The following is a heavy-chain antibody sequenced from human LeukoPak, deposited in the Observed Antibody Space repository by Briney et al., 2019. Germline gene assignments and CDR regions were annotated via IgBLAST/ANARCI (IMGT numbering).Heavy chain of an antibody. D-gene: IGHD2-8*02. Sequence: GGSLRLSCTASGFTFGDYAMSWVRQGPGKGLEWVAYIAHHGNNKYYADSVKGRFTISRDNSKGSLYLQMNSLRADDTAVYYCAKDGSWSCTDWGQGTLVRVSS. J-gene: IGHJ4*02. V-gene: IGHV3-30*02. CDR1: GFTFGDYA. CDR2: IAHHGNNK. CDR3: AKDGSWSCTD.